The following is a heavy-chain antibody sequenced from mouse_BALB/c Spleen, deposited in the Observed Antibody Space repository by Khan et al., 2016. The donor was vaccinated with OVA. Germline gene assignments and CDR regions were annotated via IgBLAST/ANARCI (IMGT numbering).Heavy chain of an antibody. CDR3: AEWGDVYAVHD. Sequence: QVQLQQSGPGLVAPSQSLSITCTVAGFSLTSDGVNWVRQPPGKGLVWLGVIWGDGCAHDHSALITSLSISKANSKGQLFLKLNSPQTDDAATYYCAEWGDVYAVHDWGQGNSVTASS. J-gene: IGHJ4*01. CDR2: IWGDGCA. V-gene: IGHV2-3*01. CDR1: GFSLTSDG. D-gene: IGHD2-13*01.